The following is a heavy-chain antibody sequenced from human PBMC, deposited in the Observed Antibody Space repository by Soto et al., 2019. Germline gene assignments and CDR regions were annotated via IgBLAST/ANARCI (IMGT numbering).Heavy chain of an antibody. J-gene: IGHJ3*02. CDR3: ANRLDDGFDI. CDR1: GYSFTSYW. Sequence: GESLKISCKGSGYSFTSYWIGWVRQMPGKALEWMGIIYPGDSDTRYSPSFQGQVTISAVKSTSTTYPHRSSLKASGTAMSYCANRLDDGFDIWGKGTMVTVSS. CDR2: IYPGDSDT. V-gene: IGHV5-51*06.